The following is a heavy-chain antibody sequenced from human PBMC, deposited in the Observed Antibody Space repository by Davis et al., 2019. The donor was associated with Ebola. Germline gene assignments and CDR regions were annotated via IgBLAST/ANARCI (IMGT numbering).Heavy chain of an antibody. J-gene: IGHJ4*02. CDR1: GYSYITYW. Sequence: GASLKISCKTSGYSYITYWIAWVRQMPGKGLEWMGIIYPDDSDARYSPSFQRQVTISADKSANTVYLQWSSLKASDTAMYYCARVQNHYDGSGYYDFWGQGTLVTVSS. V-gene: IGHV5-51*01. CDR3: ARVQNHYDGSGYYDF. CDR2: IYPDDSDA. D-gene: IGHD3-22*01.